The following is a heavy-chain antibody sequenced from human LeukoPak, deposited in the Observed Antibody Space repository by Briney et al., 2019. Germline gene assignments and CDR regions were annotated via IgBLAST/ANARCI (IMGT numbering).Heavy chain of an antibody. CDR3: ARGPTMVRGVISPASDY. CDR1: GGSFSGYY. Sequence: SETLSLTCAVYGGSFSGYYWSWIRQPPGKGLEWIGEINHSGSTNYNPSLKSRVTISVDTSKNQFSLKLSSVTAADTAVYYCARGPTMVRGVISPASDYWGQGTLVTVSS. J-gene: IGHJ4*02. CDR2: INHSGST. V-gene: IGHV4-34*01. D-gene: IGHD3-10*01.